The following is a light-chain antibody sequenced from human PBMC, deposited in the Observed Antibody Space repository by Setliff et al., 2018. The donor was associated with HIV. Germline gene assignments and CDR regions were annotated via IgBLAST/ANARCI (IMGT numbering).Light chain of an antibody. V-gene: IGLV2-23*01. CDR2: QAT. Sequence: QSALAQPASVSGSPGQSTTISCTGTSSDVGRYNLVSWYQQHPGKAPKLMIYQATKRPSGVSNRFSGSKSGNTASLTISGLQAEDEADYYCCSNTGSNTYVFGTGTKVTV. J-gene: IGLJ1*01. CDR1: SSDVGRYNL. CDR3: CSNTGSNTYV.